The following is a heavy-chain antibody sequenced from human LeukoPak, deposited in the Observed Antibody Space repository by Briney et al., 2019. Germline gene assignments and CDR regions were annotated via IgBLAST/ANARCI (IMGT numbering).Heavy chain of an antibody. J-gene: IGHJ3*02. CDR3: ARDLEDSSPFGAFDM. D-gene: IGHD3-22*01. V-gene: IGHV3-33*01. CDR1: GFTFSNYG. Sequence: PGGSLRLSCAASGFTFSNYGMHWVRQVPGKGLEWVPAIWFDGIRKYYADSVKGRLTISRDNSKNTLYLQMNSLRAEDTAVYYCARDLEDSSPFGAFDMWGQGTMVTVSS. CDR2: IWFDGIRK.